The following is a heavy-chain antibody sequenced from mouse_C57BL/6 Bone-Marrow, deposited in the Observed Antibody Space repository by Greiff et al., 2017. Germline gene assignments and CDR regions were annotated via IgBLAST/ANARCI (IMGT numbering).Heavy chain of an antibody. CDR2: ISDGGSYT. J-gene: IGHJ4*01. CDR3: GGGYYGYAIDY. V-gene: IGHV5-4*01. CDR1: GFTFSSYA. D-gene: IGHD1-1*01. Sequence: EVHLVESGGGLVKPGGSLKLSCAASGFTFSSYAMSWVRQTPEKRLEWVATISDGGSYTYYPDNVKGRFTISGENAKNNLYLQMSHLKAEDTAMYYCGGGYYGYAIDYWGQGTSVTVSS.